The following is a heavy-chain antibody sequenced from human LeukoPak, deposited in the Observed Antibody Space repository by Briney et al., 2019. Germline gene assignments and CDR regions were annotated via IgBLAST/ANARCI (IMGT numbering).Heavy chain of an antibody. J-gene: IGHJ4*01. Sequence: PGGSLRLSCAASGFTLSTYWNHWVRQAPGKGLVWVSRLSPDGSKTTYADSVRGRFTISRDNAKNTLYLQMNDLGTEDTALYFCARAGANKYGLFDFWGQGTPVTVSS. CDR1: GFTLSTYW. CDR2: LSPDGSKT. CDR3: ARAGANKYGLFDF. V-gene: IGHV3-74*01. D-gene: IGHD7-27*01.